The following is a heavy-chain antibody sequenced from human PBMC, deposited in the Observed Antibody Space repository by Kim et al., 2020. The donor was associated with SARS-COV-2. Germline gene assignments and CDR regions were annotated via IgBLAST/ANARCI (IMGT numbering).Heavy chain of an antibody. V-gene: IGHV3-49*04. J-gene: IGHJ6*03. D-gene: IGHD1-26*01. CDR2: IRSKAFGGTT. CDR1: GFTFGDYA. Sequence: GGSLRLSCTASGFTFGDYAMSWVRQAPGKGLEWVGFIRSKAFGGTTEYAASVKGRFTISRDDSKSIAYLQMNSLKTEDTAVYYCTRAPDPGSWAYYCHYYMDVWGKGTTVTVSS. CDR3: TRAPDPGSWAYYCHYYMDV.